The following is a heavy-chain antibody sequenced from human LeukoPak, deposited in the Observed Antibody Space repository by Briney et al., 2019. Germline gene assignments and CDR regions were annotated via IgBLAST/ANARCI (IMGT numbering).Heavy chain of an antibody. Sequence: ASVKVSCKASGYTFTGYYMHWVRQAPGQGLEGMGWINPNSGGTNYAQKFQGRVTMTRDTSISTAYMELSRLRSDDTAVYYCARDSLSDIVVVPAAMVSSMDVWGKGTTVTVSS. V-gene: IGHV1-2*02. CDR2: INPNSGGT. J-gene: IGHJ6*03. D-gene: IGHD2-2*01. CDR3: ARDSLSDIVVVPAAMVSSMDV. CDR1: GYTFTGYY.